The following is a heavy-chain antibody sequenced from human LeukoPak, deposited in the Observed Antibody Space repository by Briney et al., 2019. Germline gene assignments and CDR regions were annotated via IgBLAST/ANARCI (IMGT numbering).Heavy chain of an antibody. CDR2: IIPILGIA. Sequence: SVKVSCKASGGTFSSYAISWVRQAPGQGLEWMGRIIPILGIANYAQKFQGRVTITADKSTSTAYMELSSLRSEDTAVYYCAREACSSGAEGAYYYYGMDVWGQGTTVTVSS. J-gene: IGHJ6*02. D-gene: IGHD6-19*01. V-gene: IGHV1-69*04. CDR1: GGTFSSYA. CDR3: AREACSSGAEGAYYYYGMDV.